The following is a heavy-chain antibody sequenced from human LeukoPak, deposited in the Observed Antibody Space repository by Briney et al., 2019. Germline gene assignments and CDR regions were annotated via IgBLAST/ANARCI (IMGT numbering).Heavy chain of an antibody. CDR1: GFTFSSYS. CDR3: ARDILTGYYLYYYYYMDV. V-gene: IGHV3-21*01. J-gene: IGHJ6*03. Sequence: GGSLRLSCAASGFTFSSYSMNWVRQAPGKGLELVSSISSSSSYIYYADSVKGRFTISRDNAKNSLYLQMNSLRAEDTAVYYCARDILTGYYLYYYYYMDVWGKGTTVTVSS. CDR2: ISSSSSYI. D-gene: IGHD3-9*01.